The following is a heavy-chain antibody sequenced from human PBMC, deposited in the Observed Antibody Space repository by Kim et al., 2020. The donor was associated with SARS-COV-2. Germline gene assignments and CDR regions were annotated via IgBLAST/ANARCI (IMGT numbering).Heavy chain of an antibody. CDR1: GYIFTTHW. D-gene: IGHD3-10*01. CDR3: ARSQGSYGSGSYSGH. Sequence: GESLKISCKASGYIFTTHWIGWVRQMPGKGLEWMGIIFPGDSDTRYTPSFQGQVTISSDKSINTAYLQWSSLKASDTAMYYCARSQGSYGSGSYSGHWGQGTLVTVSS. J-gene: IGHJ4*02. V-gene: IGHV5-51*01. CDR2: IFPGDSDT.